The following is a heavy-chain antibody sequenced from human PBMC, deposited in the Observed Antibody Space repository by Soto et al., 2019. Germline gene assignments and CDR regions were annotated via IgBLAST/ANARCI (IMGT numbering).Heavy chain of an antibody. CDR2: ISGSGANT. D-gene: IGHD5-18*01. J-gene: IGHJ4*02. V-gene: IGHV3-23*01. CDR1: GFTFSSYA. Sequence: GGSLRLSCAASGFTFSSYAMTWVRQAPGRGLEWVSGISGSGANTYYSDSVEGRFTISRDNSKNTVYLQMSSLRGEDTAVYFCARGPHSSGYRGDYWGQGTLVTVSS. CDR3: ARGPHSSGYRGDY.